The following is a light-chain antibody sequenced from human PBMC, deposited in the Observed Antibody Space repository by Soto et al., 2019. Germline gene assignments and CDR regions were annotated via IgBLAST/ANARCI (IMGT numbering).Light chain of an antibody. CDR3: QQLNSYPRT. J-gene: IGKJ1*01. CDR2: PAS. CDR1: QGIGSY. V-gene: IGKV1-9*01. Sequence: DIQLTQSPSFLSASVGDRVTITCRASQGIGSYLAWYQQKPGKAPILLIYPASTLQSGVPSRFSGSGSGTEFTLTISSLQPEDFVAYYCQQLNSYPRTFGQGTKVEIK.